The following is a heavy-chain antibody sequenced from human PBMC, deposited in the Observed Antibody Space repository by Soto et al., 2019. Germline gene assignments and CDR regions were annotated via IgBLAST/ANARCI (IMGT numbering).Heavy chain of an antibody. D-gene: IGHD3-16*01. V-gene: IGHV1-2*02. CDR3: ARLSDVSTAYDALDI. Sequence: ASVKVSCKASGYTFTGYYMHWVRQAPGQGLEWMGWINPNSGGTNYAQKFQGRVTMTRDTSISTAYMELSRLRSDDTAVYYCARLSDVSTAYDALDIWGQGTMVTVS. J-gene: IGHJ3*02. CDR2: INPNSGGT. CDR1: GYTFTGYY.